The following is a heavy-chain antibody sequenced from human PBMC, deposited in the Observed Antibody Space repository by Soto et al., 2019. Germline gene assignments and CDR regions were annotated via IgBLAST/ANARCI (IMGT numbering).Heavy chain of an antibody. CDR3: ERALKTYRVAATFGY. D-gene: IGHD2-15*01. CDR1: GYTFTSYD. Sequence: QVQLVQSGADVKKPGASVKVSCKASGYTFTSYDINWVRQATGQGLEWMGWRNPNSGNTGYAQKFQGRVTMTTNTSISTDYMELSSLRSEDTAVYYCERALKTYRVAATFGYWGQGTLVTFCS. CDR2: RNPNSGNT. J-gene: IGHJ4*02. V-gene: IGHV1-8*01.